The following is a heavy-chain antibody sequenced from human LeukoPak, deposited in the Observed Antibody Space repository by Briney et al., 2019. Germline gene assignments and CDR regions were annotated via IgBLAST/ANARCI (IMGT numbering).Heavy chain of an antibody. V-gene: IGHV4-34*01. Sequence: SETLSLTCAVYGGSFSGYYWSWIRQPPGKGPEWIGEINHSGSTNYNPSLKSRVTISVDTSKNQFSLKLSSVTAADTAVYYCAGANYDSSGYNWFDPWGQGTLVTVSS. J-gene: IGHJ5*02. CDR3: AGANYDSSGYNWFDP. CDR2: INHSGST. CDR1: GGSFSGYY. D-gene: IGHD3-22*01.